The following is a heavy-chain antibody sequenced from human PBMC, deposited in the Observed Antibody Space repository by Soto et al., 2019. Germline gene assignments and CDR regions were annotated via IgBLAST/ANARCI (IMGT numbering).Heavy chain of an antibody. CDR1: GFTFSSYG. V-gene: IGHV3-30*18. J-gene: IGHJ6*02. D-gene: IGHD6-6*01. Sequence: LRLSCAASGFTFSSYGMHWVRQAPGKGLEWVAVISYDGSNKYYADSVKGRFTISRDNSKNTLYLQMNSLRAEDTAVYYCAKPYSSSSNYYYYGMDVWGQGTTVTVSS. CDR3: AKPYSSSSNYYYYGMDV. CDR2: ISYDGSNK.